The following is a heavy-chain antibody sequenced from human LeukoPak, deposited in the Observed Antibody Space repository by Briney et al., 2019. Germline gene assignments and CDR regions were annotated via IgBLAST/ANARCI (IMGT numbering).Heavy chain of an antibody. CDR1: GGSFSGSY. CDR3: ARGPDYAKTDY. Sequence: PSETLSLTCAVYGGSFSGSYWSWIRQPPGKGLEWIGHINHSGSTNYNPSLKSRVTISLDTSKNQFSLRLSSVTAADTAVYYCARGPDYAKTDYWGQGTLVTVSS. CDR2: INHSGST. D-gene: IGHD4-17*01. V-gene: IGHV4-34*01. J-gene: IGHJ4*02.